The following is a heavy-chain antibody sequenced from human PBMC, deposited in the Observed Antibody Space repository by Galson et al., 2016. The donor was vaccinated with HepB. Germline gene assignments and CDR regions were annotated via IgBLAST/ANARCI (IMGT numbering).Heavy chain of an antibody. V-gene: IGHV5-51*01. J-gene: IGHJ6*02. D-gene: IGHD3-10*01. CDR2: IYPADSDI. Sequence: QSGAEVKKPGESLKISCKCSGYSFTTSWIAWVRQMPGKALEWMGIIYPADSDIRYSPSFQGQVTISADKSISTAYLQWSSLKASDTAMYYCARHYYYGSRVYGMDVWGQGTTVTVSS. CDR3: ARHYYYGSRVYGMDV. CDR1: GYSFTTSW.